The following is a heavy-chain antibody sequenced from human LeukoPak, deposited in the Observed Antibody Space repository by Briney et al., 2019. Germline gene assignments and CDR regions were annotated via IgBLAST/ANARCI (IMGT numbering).Heavy chain of an antibody. CDR3: ARESKTYYYYYMDV. V-gene: IGHV3-11*04. Sequence: GGSLRLSCAASGFTFSDYYMSWIRQAPGKGLEWVSYISSSGSTIYYADSVKGRFTISRDNAKNSLYLQMNSLRAEDTAVYYCARESKTYYYYYMDVWGKGTTVTVSS. J-gene: IGHJ6*03. CDR1: GFTFSDYY. CDR2: ISSSGSTI.